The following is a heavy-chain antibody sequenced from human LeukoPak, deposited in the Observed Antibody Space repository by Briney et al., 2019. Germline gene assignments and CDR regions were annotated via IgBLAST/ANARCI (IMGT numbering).Heavy chain of an antibody. Sequence: SETLSLSCAVSGGSISSGDYYWSWIRQPPGKGLEWIGYIYYSGSIYYNPALKSRVTISVDTSKNQFSLKLSSVTAAGTAVYYCARVNNWNDAGAFDIWGQGTMVTVSS. D-gene: IGHD1-1*01. CDR3: ARVNNWNDAGAFDI. J-gene: IGHJ3*02. CDR1: GGSISSGDYY. V-gene: IGHV4-30-4*08. CDR2: IYYSGSI.